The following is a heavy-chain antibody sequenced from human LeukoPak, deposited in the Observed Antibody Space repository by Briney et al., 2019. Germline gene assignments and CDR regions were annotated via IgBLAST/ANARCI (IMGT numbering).Heavy chain of an antibody. CDR1: GGSFSGYY. V-gene: IGHV4-34*01. CDR2: INHSGST. J-gene: IGHJ4*02. CDR3: ARDSVYGSFFDY. Sequence: PSETLSLTCAVYGGSFSGYYWSWIRQPPGKGLEWIGEINHSGSTNYNPSLKSRVTILVDTSKNQFSLKLSSVTAADTAVYYCARDSVYGSFFDYWGQGILVTVSS. D-gene: IGHD2/OR15-2a*01.